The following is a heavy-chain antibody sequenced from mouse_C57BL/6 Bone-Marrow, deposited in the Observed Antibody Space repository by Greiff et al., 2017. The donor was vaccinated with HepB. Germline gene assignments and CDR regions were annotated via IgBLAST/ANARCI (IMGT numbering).Heavy chain of an antibody. D-gene: IGHD2-4*01. CDR2: IYPRSGNT. V-gene: IGHV1-81*01. CDR1: GYTFTSYG. CDR3: ARWYDYDAHYFDY. J-gene: IGHJ2*01. Sequence: VQLQQSGAELARPGASVKLSCKASGYTFTSYGISWVKQSTGQGLEWIGEIYPRSGNTYYNEKFKGKATLTADKSSSTAYKELRSLTSEDSAVYFCARWYDYDAHYFDYWGQGTTLTVSS.